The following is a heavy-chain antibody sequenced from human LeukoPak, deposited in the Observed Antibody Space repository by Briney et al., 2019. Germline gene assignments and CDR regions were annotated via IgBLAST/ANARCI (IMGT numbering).Heavy chain of an antibody. CDR2: IKSKTDGGTT. J-gene: IGHJ4*02. V-gene: IGHV3-15*01. CDR3: TTEEGSYYYDSSGYRFDH. CDR1: GFTFSNAW. D-gene: IGHD3-22*01. Sequence: GGSLRLSCAASGFTFSNAWMSWVRQAPGKGLEWVGRIKSKTDGGTTDYAAPVKGRFTISRDDSKNTLYLQMNSLKTEDTAVYYCTTEEGSYYYDSSGYRFDHWGQGTLVTVSS.